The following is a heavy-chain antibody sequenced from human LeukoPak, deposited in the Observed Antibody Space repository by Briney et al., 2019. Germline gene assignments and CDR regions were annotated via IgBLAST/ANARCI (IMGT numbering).Heavy chain of an antibody. CDR2: IYSGGST. CDR1: GFTFSSYG. Sequence: GGSLRLSCAASGFTFSSYGMHWVRQAPGKGLEWVSVIYSGGSTYYADSVKGRFTISRDNSKNTLYLQMNSLRAEDTAVYYCADIVGATGYWGQGTLVTVSS. V-gene: IGHV3-66*01. D-gene: IGHD1-26*01. CDR3: ADIVGATGY. J-gene: IGHJ4*02.